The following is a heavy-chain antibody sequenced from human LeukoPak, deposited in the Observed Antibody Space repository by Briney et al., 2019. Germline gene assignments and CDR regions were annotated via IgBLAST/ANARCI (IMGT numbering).Heavy chain of an antibody. V-gene: IGHV4-34*01. CDR1: GGSFSGYY. J-gene: IGHJ4*02. CDR2: INHSGST. Sequence: SETLSLTCAVYGGSFSGYYWNWIRQPPGRGLEWIGEINHSGSTNYNPSLKSRVTISVDTSKNQFSLKLSSVTAADTAVYYCASLDSSGYLNRDYWGQGTLVTVSS. CDR3: ASLDSSGYLNRDY. D-gene: IGHD3-22*01.